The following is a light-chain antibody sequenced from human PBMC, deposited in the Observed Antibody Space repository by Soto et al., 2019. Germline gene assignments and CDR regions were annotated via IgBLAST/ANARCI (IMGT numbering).Light chain of an antibody. Sequence: EIVLTQSPGTLSLSPGDTATLSCRASQSISSDYVAWYQQKPGQAPRLLIYGASSRAAGIPDRFSGSGSGTDFTLTVNRLEPEDFAVYYCQQYGTSPPVTFGGGTKVEIK. CDR3: QQYGTSPPVT. CDR1: QSISSDY. V-gene: IGKV3-20*01. CDR2: GAS. J-gene: IGKJ4*01.